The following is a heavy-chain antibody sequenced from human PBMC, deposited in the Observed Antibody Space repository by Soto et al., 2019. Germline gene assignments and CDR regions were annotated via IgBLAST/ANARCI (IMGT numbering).Heavy chain of an antibody. CDR3: ARPLYPGYCTDGVCYSYDF. J-gene: IGHJ4*02. V-gene: IGHV5-51*01. Sequence: EVQLVQSGAEMRKPGESLKISCQTFGYTFTSHWIAWVRQKPGKGLEWMGIIFPADSEIRQSPSFRGHVTISADKSSSTAYLQWSSLEASDTAVYYCARPLYPGYCTDGVCYSYDFWGQGTPVTVSS. D-gene: IGHD2-8*01. CDR2: IFPADSEI. CDR1: GYTFTSHW.